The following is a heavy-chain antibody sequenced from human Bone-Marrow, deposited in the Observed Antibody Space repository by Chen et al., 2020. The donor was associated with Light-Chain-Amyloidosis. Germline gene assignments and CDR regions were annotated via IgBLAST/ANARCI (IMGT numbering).Heavy chain of an antibody. CDR3: ARRRDGYNVDY. CDR1: GYTFPNYW. D-gene: IGHD5-12*01. CDR2: IYPDDSDA. V-gene: IGHV5-51*01. Sequence: EVQLEQSGPEVKKPGESLKISCKGSGYTFPNYWIGWVRQMPGKGLEWMGVIYPDDSDAIYSPACEGQVTISADKSITTAYLQWRSLKASDTAMYYCARRRDGYNVDYWGQGTLVTVSS. J-gene: IGHJ4*02.